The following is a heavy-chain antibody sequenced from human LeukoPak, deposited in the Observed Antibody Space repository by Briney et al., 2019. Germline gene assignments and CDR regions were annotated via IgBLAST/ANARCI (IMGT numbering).Heavy chain of an antibody. V-gene: IGHV4-59*01. Sequence: SETLSLTCTVSGGSISSYYWSWIRQPPGKGLEWIGYIYYSGSTNYNPSLKSRVTISVDTSKNQFSLKLSSVTAADTAVYYYARRSYEPYYFDYWGQGTLVTVSS. CDR2: IYYSGST. CDR1: GGSISSYY. J-gene: IGHJ4*02. CDR3: ARRSYEPYYFDY. D-gene: IGHD2-21*01.